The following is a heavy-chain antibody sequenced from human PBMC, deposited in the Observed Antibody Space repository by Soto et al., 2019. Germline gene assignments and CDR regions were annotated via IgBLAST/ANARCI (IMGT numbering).Heavy chain of an antibody. J-gene: IGHJ5*02. CDR3: AKGPRGLYNWFDP. CDR1: GFTFDDYA. V-gene: IGHV3-9*01. D-gene: IGHD3-16*01. CDR2: ISWNSGSI. Sequence: LRLSCAASGFTFDDYAMHWVRQSPGKGLEWVSGISWNSGSIGYADSVKGRFTISRDNAKNSLYLQMNSLRAEDTALYYCAKGPRGLYNWFDPWGQGTLVTVSS.